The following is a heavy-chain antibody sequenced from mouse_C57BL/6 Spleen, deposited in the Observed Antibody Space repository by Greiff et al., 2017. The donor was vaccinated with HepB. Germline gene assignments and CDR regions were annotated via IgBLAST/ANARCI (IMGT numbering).Heavy chain of an antibody. J-gene: IGHJ2*01. CDR1: GFNIKDYY. D-gene: IGHD1-1*01. CDR3: TSGDYYGSSYVDY. V-gene: IGHV14-1*01. CDR2: IDPEDGDT. Sequence: VQLQQSGAELVRPGASVKLSCTASGFNIKDYYMHWVKQRPEQGLEWIGRIDPEDGDTEYAPKFQGKATMTADTSSNTAYLQLSSLTSEDTAVYYCTSGDYYGSSYVDYWGQGTTLTVSS.